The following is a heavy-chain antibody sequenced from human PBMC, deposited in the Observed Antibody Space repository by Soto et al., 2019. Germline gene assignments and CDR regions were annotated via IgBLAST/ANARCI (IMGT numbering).Heavy chain of an antibody. V-gene: IGHV3-23*01. J-gene: IGHJ4*02. CDR1: GFTFNTYG. D-gene: IGHD2-21*02. CDR3: ARIGPYCGGDCYPDFDF. CDR2: VSGSGGGT. Sequence: GGSLRLSCAASGFTFNTYGMTWVRQAPGKGLEWVSTVSGSGGGTYYADSVKGRFTISRVNSKNTMYLQMSNLRAEDTAVYFCARIGPYCGGDCYPDFDFWGLGTPVTVS.